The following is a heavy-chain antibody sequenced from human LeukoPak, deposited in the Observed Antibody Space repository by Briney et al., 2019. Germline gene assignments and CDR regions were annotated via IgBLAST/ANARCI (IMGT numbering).Heavy chain of an antibody. V-gene: IGHV4-34*01. CDR2: INHSGST. D-gene: IGHD1-26*01. CDR3: ARVPGQEGELLPTHYYMDV. CDR1: GGSFSGYY. J-gene: IGHJ6*03. Sequence: SETLSLTCAVYGGSFSGYYWSWIRQPPGKGLEWIGEINHSGSTNYNPSLKSRVTISVDTSKNQFSLKLSSVTAADTAVYYCARVPGQEGELLPTHYYMDVWGKGTTVTVSS.